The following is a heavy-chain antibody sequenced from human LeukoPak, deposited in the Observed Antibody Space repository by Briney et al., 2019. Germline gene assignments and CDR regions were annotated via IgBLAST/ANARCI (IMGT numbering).Heavy chain of an antibody. CDR3: ARFVSLTDAFDI. V-gene: IGHV4-31*03. J-gene: IGHJ3*02. CDR2: IYYSVST. CDR1: GGSISSGGYY. Sequence: SQTLSLTCTVSGGSISSGGYYWTWIRQHPGKGLEWIGNIYYSVSTSYNPSLKSRVIISVDTSKNQFSLNLGSVTAADTAVYYCARFVSLTDAFDIWGQGTMVTVSS. D-gene: IGHD5/OR15-5a*01.